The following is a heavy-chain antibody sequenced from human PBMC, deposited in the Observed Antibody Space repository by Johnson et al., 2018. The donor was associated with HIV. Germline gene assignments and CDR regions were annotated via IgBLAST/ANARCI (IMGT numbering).Heavy chain of an antibody. D-gene: IGHD3-3*01. CDR3: ARGGGLTDAYYNFRSVPIDAFDI. V-gene: IGHV3-64*01. CDR1: GFTFSSYA. Sequence: VQLVESGGGLVQPGGSLRLSCAASGFTFSSYAMHWVRQAPGKGLEYVSAISSNGGSTYYANSVKGRFTISRDNSKNTLYLQMGSLRAEDMAVYYCARGGGLTDAYYNFRSVPIDAFDIWGQGTMVTVSS. CDR2: ISSNGGST. J-gene: IGHJ3*02.